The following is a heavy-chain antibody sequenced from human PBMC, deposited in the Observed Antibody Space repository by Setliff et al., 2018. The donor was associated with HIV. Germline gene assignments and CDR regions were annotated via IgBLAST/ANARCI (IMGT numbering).Heavy chain of an antibody. CDR2: INSDNGNT. Sequence: VKVSCKASGYTLSTYALYWVRQAPGQRLEWMGWINSDNGNTKFSQKFQGRLTITADTTASTAYMVLSSLTSEDTAVYYCARGGAREYQLLYNYFDPWGQGTLVTVSS. D-gene: IGHD2-2*01. CDR1: GYTLSTYA. V-gene: IGHV1-3*01. CDR3: ARGGAREYQLLYNYFDP. J-gene: IGHJ5*02.